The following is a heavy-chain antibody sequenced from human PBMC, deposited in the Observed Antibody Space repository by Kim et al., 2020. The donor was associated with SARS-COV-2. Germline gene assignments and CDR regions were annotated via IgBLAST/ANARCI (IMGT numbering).Heavy chain of an antibody. Sequence: GGSLRLSCAASGFTFSSYAMHWVRQAPGKGLEWVAVISYDGSNKYYADSVKGRFTISRDNSKNTLYLQMNSLRAEDTAVYYCPRLAARRAFDIWGQGTMVTVSS. CDR1: GFTFSSYA. D-gene: IGHD6-6*01. V-gene: IGHV3-30-3*01. CDR3: PRLAARRAFDI. J-gene: IGHJ3*02. CDR2: ISYDGSNK.